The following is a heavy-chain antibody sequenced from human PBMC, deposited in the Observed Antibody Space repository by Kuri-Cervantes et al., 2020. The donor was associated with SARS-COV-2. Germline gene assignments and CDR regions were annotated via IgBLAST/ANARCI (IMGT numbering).Heavy chain of an antibody. CDR1: GYSISSGYY. CDR2: IYHSGST. Sequence: GSLRLSCTVSGYSISSGYYWGWIRQSPGKGLEWIGSIYHSGSTYYNPSLKSRVTISVDTSKNQFSLELSSVTAADTAVYYCARGDSSGYGWCDPWGQGTLVTVSS. D-gene: IGHD3-22*01. V-gene: IGHV4-38-2*02. CDR3: ARGDSSGYGWCDP. J-gene: IGHJ5*02.